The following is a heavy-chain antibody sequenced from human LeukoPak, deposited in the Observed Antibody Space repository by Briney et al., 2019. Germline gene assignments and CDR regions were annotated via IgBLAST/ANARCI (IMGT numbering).Heavy chain of an antibody. J-gene: IGHJ4*02. D-gene: IGHD3-22*01. CDR3: AKSTTKAHYYDSSGYPY. Sequence: GGSLRLSYAASGFTFSSYAMSWVRQAPGKGLEWVSAISGSGGSTYYADSVKGRFTISRDNSKNTLYLQMNSLRAEDTAVYYCAKSTTKAHYYDSSGYPYWGQGTLVTVSS. CDR1: GFTFSSYA. V-gene: IGHV3-23*01. CDR2: ISGSGGST.